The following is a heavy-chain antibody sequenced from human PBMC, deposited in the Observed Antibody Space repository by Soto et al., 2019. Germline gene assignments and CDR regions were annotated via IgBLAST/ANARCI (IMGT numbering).Heavy chain of an antibody. J-gene: IGHJ6*01. CDR3: AKDTLGYSSSWYFNYYGMGV. V-gene: IGHV3-23*01. CDR1: TWRRHA. CDR2: ISGSGGST. D-gene: IGHD6-13*01. Sequence: TWRRHANYRGRQAPGKGLEWVSAISGSGGSTYYADSVKGRFTISRDNSKNTLYLQMNSLRAEDTAVYYCAKDTLGYSSSWYFNYYGMGVWAPVTTVTVSS.